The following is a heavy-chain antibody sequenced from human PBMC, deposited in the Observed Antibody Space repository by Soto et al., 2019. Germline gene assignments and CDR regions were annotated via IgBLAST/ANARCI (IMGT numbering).Heavy chain of an antibody. D-gene: IGHD3-3*01. CDR1: GFSFSSFA. CDR2: VSGRGGDT. V-gene: IGHV3-23*01. CDR3: AKDPNYDFWSGFSAVYFDY. Sequence: EVHLLQSGGGLVQPGGSLRLSCAASGFSFSSFALSWVRQSPGKGLEWVAAVSGRGGDTYYANSVKGRFTISRDNSQNTLFLQMHSLRAEDSAIYYCAKDPNYDFWSGFSAVYFDYWGQGTLVTVSS. J-gene: IGHJ4*02.